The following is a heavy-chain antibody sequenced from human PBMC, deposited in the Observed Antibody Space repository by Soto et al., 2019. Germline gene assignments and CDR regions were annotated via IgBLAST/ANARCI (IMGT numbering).Heavy chain of an antibody. J-gene: IGHJ6*03. V-gene: IGHV2-70*11. Sequence: TLSLTCPVSGGSISSYYWSWIRQPPGKALEWLARIDWDDDKYYSTSLKTRLTISKDTSKNQVVLTMTNMDPVDTATYYCARIQYYYYYYYMDVWGKGTTVTVSS. CDR3: ARIQYYYYYYYMDV. CDR2: IDWDDDK. CDR1: GGSISSYY.